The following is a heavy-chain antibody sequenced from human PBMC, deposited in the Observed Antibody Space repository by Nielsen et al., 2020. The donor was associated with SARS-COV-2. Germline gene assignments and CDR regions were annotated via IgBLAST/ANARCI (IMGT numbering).Heavy chain of an antibody. CDR2: ISYDGSNK. Sequence: GESLKISCAASGFTFSSYAMHWVRQAPGKGLEWVAVISYDGSNKYYADSVKGRFTISRDNSKNTLYLQMNSLRAEDTAVYYCARAHRLTGTTWSFDYWGQGTLVTVSS. CDR3: ARAHRLTGTTWSFDY. V-gene: IGHV3-30*04. CDR1: GFTFSSYA. J-gene: IGHJ4*02. D-gene: IGHD1-7*01.